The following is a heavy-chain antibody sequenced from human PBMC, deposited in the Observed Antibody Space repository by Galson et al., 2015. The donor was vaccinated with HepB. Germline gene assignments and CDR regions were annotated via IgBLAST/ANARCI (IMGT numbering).Heavy chain of an antibody. V-gene: IGHV1-69*13. J-gene: IGHJ4*02. Sequence: SVKVSCKASGGTFDKDAISWVRQAPGQGLEWMGGIIPIFGTTNYAQNFQGRVTISADESTRTVYMELSGLRSEDTVMYYCARGGDYEYYFQSWGLGTLVTVSS. CDR3: ARGGDYEYYFQS. CDR1: GGTFDKDA. CDR2: IIPIFGTT. D-gene: IGHD2-21*02.